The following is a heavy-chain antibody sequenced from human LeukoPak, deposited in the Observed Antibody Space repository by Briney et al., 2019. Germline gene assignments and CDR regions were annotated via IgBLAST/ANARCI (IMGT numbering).Heavy chain of an antibody. J-gene: IGHJ4*02. D-gene: IGHD2-8*01. CDR1: GFTFINAW. CDR2: SKAKAHGGTI. Sequence: PGGSLRLSCAASGFTFINAWMAWVRQAPGKGLEWVGRSKAKAHGGTIEYASPVKGRFTISRDDSKNTLYLQMHSLKTDDTAVYYCTTDGVGVEGATYDNWGQGTLVSVSS. CDR3: TTDGVGVEGATYDN. V-gene: IGHV3-15*01.